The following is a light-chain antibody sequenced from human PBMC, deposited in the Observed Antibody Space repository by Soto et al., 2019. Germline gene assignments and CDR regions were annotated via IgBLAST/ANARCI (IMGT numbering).Light chain of an antibody. CDR2: GAS. J-gene: IGKJ5*01. CDR1: QSVTSN. V-gene: IGKV3-15*01. Sequence: EIVMTQSPATLSVSPGERATLSCLANQSVTSNLAWYQQKPGQAPRLLIYGASTRATGIPARFSGSGSGTEFTLPISSLQSEDFAVYYCQQYNNWPPPFGQGTRLEI. CDR3: QQYNNWPPP.